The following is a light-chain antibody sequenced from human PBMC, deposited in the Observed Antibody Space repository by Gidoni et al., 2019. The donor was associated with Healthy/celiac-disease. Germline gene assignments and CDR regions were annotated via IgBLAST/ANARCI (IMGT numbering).Light chain of an antibody. J-gene: IGKJ1*01. CDR3: QQSYSTPRT. Sequence: LLMTQSPSSLSASVGDRVTITCRASQSISSYLNWYQQKPGKAPKLLIYAASSLQSGVPSRFSGSGSGTDFTLTISSLQPEDFATYYCQQSYSTPRTFGQGTKVEIK. CDR2: AAS. CDR1: QSISSY. V-gene: IGKV1-39*01.